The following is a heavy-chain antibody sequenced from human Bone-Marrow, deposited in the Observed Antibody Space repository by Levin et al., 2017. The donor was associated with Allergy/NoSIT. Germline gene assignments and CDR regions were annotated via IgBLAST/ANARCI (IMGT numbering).Heavy chain of an antibody. J-gene: IGHJ6*02. D-gene: IGHD2-15*01. Sequence: GESLKISCAASGFTFSSYWMSWVRQAPGKGLEWVANIKQDGSEKYYVDSVKGRFTISRDNAKNSLYLQMNSLRAEDTAVYYCARVGRAARGYYYGMDVWGQGTTVTVSS. CDR3: ARVGRAARGYYYGMDV. CDR1: GFTFSSYW. CDR2: IKQDGSEK. V-gene: IGHV3-7*01.